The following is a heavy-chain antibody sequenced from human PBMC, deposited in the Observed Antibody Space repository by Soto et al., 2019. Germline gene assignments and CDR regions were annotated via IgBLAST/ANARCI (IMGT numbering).Heavy chain of an antibody. J-gene: IGHJ4*02. V-gene: IGHV3-7*01. D-gene: IGHD2-21*02. Sequence: GGSLRLSCAVSGFTFGSYWMNWVRLIPGKGLEWVAYIKPDGSATYYVDSVTGRFTISRDNAKNSLYLQMNSLRVEDTSVYYCARAGYCGPGCYYYFDYWGQGTLVTVSS. CDR3: ARAGYCGPGCYYYFDY. CDR2: IKPDGSAT. CDR1: GFTFGSYW.